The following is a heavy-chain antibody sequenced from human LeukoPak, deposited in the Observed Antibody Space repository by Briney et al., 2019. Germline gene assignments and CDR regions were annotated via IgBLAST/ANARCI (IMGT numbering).Heavy chain of an antibody. CDR3: AGSYYNVFDY. D-gene: IGHD3-10*01. CDR2: IWYDGSNK. J-gene: IGHJ4*02. V-gene: IGHV3-33*01. Sequence: GGSLRLSCAASGFTFSNYGMHWVRQAPGRGLEWVALIWYDGSNKYYADSVKGRFTISRDNSKNTLYLQMNSLRAEDTAVYYCAGSYYNVFDYWGQRTLVTVSS. CDR1: GFTFSNYG.